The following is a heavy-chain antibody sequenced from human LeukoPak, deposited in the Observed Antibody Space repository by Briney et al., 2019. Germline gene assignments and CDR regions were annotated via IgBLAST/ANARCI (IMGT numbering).Heavy chain of an antibody. D-gene: IGHD2-2*02. CDR3: ARGTPYCSSASCYNY. J-gene: IGHJ4*02. CDR2: ISAYNGNT. V-gene: IGHV1-18*01. Sequence: GASVKVSCKASGYTFTSYGISWVRQAPGQGLEWMGWISAYNGNTNYAQKLQGRVTMTRDTSISTAYMELINLRSDDTAVYYCARGTPYCSSASCYNYWGQGSFVTVSS. CDR1: GYTFTSYG.